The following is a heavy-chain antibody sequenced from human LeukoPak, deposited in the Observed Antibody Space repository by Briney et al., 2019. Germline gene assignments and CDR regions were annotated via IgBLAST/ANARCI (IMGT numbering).Heavy chain of an antibody. CDR2: INRNGNVN. CDR1: GFTFGSCW. D-gene: IGHD3-16*01. Sequence: PGGSLRLSCAASGFTFGSCWMNWVRQAPGKGLEWVASINRNGNVNYYVDSVKGRFTISRDNAKNSLYLQMSNLRAEDTAVYFCARGGGLDVWGQGATVTVSS. V-gene: IGHV3-7*03. CDR3: ARGGGLDV. J-gene: IGHJ6*02.